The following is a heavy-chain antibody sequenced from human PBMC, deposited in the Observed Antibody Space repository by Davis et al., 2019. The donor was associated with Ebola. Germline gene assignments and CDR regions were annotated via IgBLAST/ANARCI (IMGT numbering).Heavy chain of an antibody. CDR3: ARLSSSWYNFDY. CDR2: IYPGDSDT. V-gene: IGHV5-51*01. D-gene: IGHD6-13*01. CDR1: GYSFTSYW. Sequence: HRGSLKISCKGSGYSFTSYWIGWVRQMPGKGLEWMGIIYPGDSDTRYSPSFQGQVTISADKSISTAYLQWSSLKASDTAMYYCARLSSSWYNFDYWGQGTLVTVSS. J-gene: IGHJ4*02.